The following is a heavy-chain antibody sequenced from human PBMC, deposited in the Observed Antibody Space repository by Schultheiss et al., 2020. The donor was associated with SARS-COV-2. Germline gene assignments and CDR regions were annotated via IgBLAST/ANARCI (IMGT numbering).Heavy chain of an antibody. J-gene: IGHJ5*02. Sequence: SQTLSLTCAVYGGSFSGYYWSWIRQPPGKGLEWIGYISYSGTTKYNPSLESRVSISVDTSKNQFSLKLSSVTAADTAVYYCARFGLMRGQLWPWGQGTLVTVSS. V-gene: IGHV4-59*12. CDR3: ARFGLMRGQLWP. CDR1: GGSFSGYY. D-gene: IGHD5-18*01. CDR2: ISYSGTT.